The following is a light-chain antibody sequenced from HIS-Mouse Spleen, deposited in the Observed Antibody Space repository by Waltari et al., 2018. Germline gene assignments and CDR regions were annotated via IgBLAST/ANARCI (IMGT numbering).Light chain of an antibody. CDR2: EGS. Sequence: QSALTQPASVSGSPGQSITISCTGTSSDVGSYNLVSWYQPHPGKAPKLIIYEGSKRPSGVSNRFSGSKSGNTASLTISGLQAEDEADYYCCSYAGSSTYWVFGGGTKLTVL. V-gene: IGLV2-23*01. CDR1: SSDVGSYNL. J-gene: IGLJ3*02. CDR3: CSYAGSSTYWV.